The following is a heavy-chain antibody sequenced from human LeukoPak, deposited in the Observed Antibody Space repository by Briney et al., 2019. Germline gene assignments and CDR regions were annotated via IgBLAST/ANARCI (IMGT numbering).Heavy chain of an antibody. CDR2: INQDGSEE. CDR3: ARDVRNRVGLNYYHQYMDV. D-gene: IGHD1-26*01. CDR1: RTTFIHYW. V-gene: IGHV3-7*01. Sequence: GGSLRLSCAASRTTFIHYWMSWVRQAPGKGLEWVANINQDGSEEYYVDSVKGRFITSRDNAENSVYLHMNSLRADDTAVYYCARDVRNRVGLNYYHQYMDVWGKGTTVTVSS. J-gene: IGHJ6*03.